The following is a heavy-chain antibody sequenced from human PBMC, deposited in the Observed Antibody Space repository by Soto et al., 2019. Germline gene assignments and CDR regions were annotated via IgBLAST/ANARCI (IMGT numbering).Heavy chain of an antibody. V-gene: IGHV4-34*01. Sequence: SETLSLTCAVYGGSFSGYYWSWIRQPPGKGLEWIGEINHSGSTNYNPSLKSRVTISVDTSKNQFSLKLGSLTAADTAVYYCARLRVATAPRRSFDIWGQGTMVTVSS. CDR1: GGSFSGYY. CDR3: ARLRVATAPRRSFDI. CDR2: INHSGST. D-gene: IGHD5-12*01. J-gene: IGHJ3*02.